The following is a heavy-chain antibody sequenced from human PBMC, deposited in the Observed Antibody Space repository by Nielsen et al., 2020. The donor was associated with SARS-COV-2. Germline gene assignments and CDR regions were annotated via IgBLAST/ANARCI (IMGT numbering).Heavy chain of an antibody. J-gene: IGHJ6*02. CDR2: ISYDGSNK. V-gene: IGHV3-30*14. CDR3: TRVDEFPPYYYYGMDV. Sequence: GESLKISCAASGFTFSSYAMHWVRQAPGKGLEWVAVISYDGSNKYYADSVKGRFTISRDNSKNTLYLQMNSLRAEDTAVYYCTRVDEFPPYYYYGMDVWGQGTTVTVSS. CDR1: GFTFSSYA. D-gene: IGHD3-10*01.